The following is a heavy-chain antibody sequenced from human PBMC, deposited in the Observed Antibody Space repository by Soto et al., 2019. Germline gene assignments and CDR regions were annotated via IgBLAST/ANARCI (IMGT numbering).Heavy chain of an antibody. J-gene: IGHJ4*02. V-gene: IGHV1-69*05. CDR1: GGTFSSYA. CDR3: AREILGYGGNSDY. CDR2: IIPIFGTA. Sequence: QVQLVQSGAEVKKPGSSVKVSCKASGGTFSSYAISWVRQAPGQGLEWMGGIIPIFGTANYAQKFQGRVTXPXDXXTSTAYMELSSLRSEDTAVYYCAREILGYGGNSDYWGQGTLVTVSS. D-gene: IGHD2-15*01.